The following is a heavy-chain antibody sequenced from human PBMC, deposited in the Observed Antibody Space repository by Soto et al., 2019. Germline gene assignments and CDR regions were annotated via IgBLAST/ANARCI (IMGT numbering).Heavy chain of an antibody. V-gene: IGHV3-21*01. CDR1: GFTFSSYS. CDR2: ISGSSSYI. Sequence: EVQLVESGGGLVKPGGSLRLSCAASGFTFSSYSMNWVRQAPGKGLEWVSSISGSSSYIYYADSVKGRVTISRDNAKNSLYLQMNTLSAADTTGYYCASQGSSSWFIIRWGQGTLVTVSS. J-gene: IGHJ4*02. CDR3: ASQGSSSWFIIR. D-gene: IGHD6-13*01.